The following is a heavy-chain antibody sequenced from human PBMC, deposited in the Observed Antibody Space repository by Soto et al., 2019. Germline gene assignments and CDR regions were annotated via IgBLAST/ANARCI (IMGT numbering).Heavy chain of an antibody. D-gene: IGHD3-16*01. CDR3: ARERSGGGEFDY. CDR1: GVSISSGGYS. V-gene: IGHV4-30-2*01. CDR2: IHHGGTT. Sequence: QLQLQESGSGLVTPSQTLSLTCAVSGVSISSGGYSWNWIRQPPGKGLEWIAYIHHGGTTHYNPSLRSRVTISVDTSKNQFSLMLTSVTAADTAVYYCARERSGGGEFDYWGQGTLVTVSS. J-gene: IGHJ4*02.